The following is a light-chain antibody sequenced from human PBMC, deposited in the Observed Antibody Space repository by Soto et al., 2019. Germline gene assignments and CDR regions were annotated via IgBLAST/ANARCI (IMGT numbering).Light chain of an antibody. CDR2: DAS. CDR3: QQYDNRPLS. Sequence: DIQMTPSPSSLSASVGDRVTITCQASQDISNYLNWYQQKPGKAPKRLIYDASNLETGVPSRFSGSGSGTVFTFTISSLQPEDIATYYCQQYDNRPLSCGGGTKVEIK. J-gene: IGKJ4*01. V-gene: IGKV1-33*01. CDR1: QDISNY.